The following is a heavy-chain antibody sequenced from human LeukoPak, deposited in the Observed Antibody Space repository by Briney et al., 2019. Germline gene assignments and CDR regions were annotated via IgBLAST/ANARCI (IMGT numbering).Heavy chain of an antibody. J-gene: IGHJ4*02. Sequence: SETLSLXCAVYGGSFSGYYWSWIRQPPGKELEWIGEINHSGSTNYNPSLKSRVTISVDTSKNQFSLKLSSVTAADTAVYYCARATGTTAEAYYFDYWGQGTLVTVSS. CDR2: INHSGST. CDR1: GGSFSGYY. CDR3: ARATGTTAEAYYFDY. V-gene: IGHV4-34*01. D-gene: IGHD1-7*01.